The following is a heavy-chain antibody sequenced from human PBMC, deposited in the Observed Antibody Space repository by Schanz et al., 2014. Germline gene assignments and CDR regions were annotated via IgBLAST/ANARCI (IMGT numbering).Heavy chain of an antibody. CDR3: ARDRGHGDLPGDI. D-gene: IGHD4-17*01. CDR2: ISYSGST. J-gene: IGHJ3*02. Sequence: QVQLQESGPGLVKPSQTLSLTCTVSGGSVSSGGDYWSRIPQHPGKGWEWIGFISYSGSTYYNPSLKSRVTISVDTSKNQFSLNLSSASAADTTVYYCARDRGHGDLPGDIWGQGTMVTVSS. CDR1: GGSVSSGGDY. V-gene: IGHV4-31*03.